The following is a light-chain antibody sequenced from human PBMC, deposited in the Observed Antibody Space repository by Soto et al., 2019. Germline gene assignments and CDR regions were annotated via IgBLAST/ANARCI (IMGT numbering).Light chain of an antibody. Sequence: EIVLTHSPGTPSLSPGERATLSCRASQSVSSSYLAWYQQKPGQAPRLLIYGASGRATGIPDRFSGSGSGTDFTLTISRLEPEDFAVYYCQQYSSLRWTFGHET. V-gene: IGKV3-20*01. CDR2: GAS. J-gene: IGKJ1*01. CDR1: QSVSSSY. CDR3: QQYSSLRWT.